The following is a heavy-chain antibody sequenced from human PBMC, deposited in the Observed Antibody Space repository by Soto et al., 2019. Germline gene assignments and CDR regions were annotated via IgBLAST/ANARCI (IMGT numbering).Heavy chain of an antibody. CDR3: AKGGDIVVVVAAGPNFDY. D-gene: IGHD2-15*01. CDR2: ISYDGSNK. V-gene: IGHV3-30*18. J-gene: IGHJ4*02. CDR1: GFTFSSYG. Sequence: PGGSLRLSCAASGFTFSSYGMHWVRQAPGKGLEWVAVISYDGSNKYYADSVKGRFTISRDNSKNTLYLQMNSLRAGDTAVYYCAKGGDIVVVVAAGPNFDYWGQGTLVTVSS.